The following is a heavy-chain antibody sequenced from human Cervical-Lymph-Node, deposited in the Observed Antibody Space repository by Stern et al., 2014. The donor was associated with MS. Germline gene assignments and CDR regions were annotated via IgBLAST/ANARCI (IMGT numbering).Heavy chain of an antibody. Sequence: QVQLQESGPRLVTPSQTLSLTCTVSGDSISRGYYYWSWIRQPAGKGLEWIGRLYTRGPTTTTPPTGSRIPIPLDPSNPQYSLNRASVTAADTAVYYCARGVSTVTTQNGRGALDIWGQGTMVTVSS. CDR3: ARGVSTVTTQNGRGALDI. CDR1: GDSISRGYYY. D-gene: IGHD4-17*01. CDR2: LYTRGPT. V-gene: IGHV4-61*02. J-gene: IGHJ3*02.